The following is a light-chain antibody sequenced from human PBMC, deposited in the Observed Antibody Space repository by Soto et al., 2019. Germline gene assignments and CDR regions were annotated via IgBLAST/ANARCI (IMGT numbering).Light chain of an antibody. J-gene: IGKJ4*01. CDR3: QQYGSSPLT. CDR1: QSVTSTY. V-gene: IGKV3-20*01. Sequence: ETVLTQSPGALSLSPGERATLSCRASQSVTSTYLAWYQQKPGQAPRLLIYGASSRATGIPDRFRGSGSGTDFTLTIRRLEPEDFAVYYCQQYGSSPLTFGGGTKVDIK. CDR2: GAS.